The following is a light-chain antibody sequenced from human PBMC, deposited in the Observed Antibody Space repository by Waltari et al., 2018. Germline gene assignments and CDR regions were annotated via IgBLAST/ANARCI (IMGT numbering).Light chain of an antibody. CDR1: QSISSN. CDR3: QQYNNWPPVT. Sequence: EIVMTQSPATLSVSPGERATLSCRASQSISSNLAWYQQRPGQAPRLLIYGASTRATDIPARFSGSGSGTEFTLTISSLQSEDFAVYYCQQYNNWPPVTFGGGTKVEIK. CDR2: GAS. J-gene: IGKJ4*01. V-gene: IGKV3-15*01.